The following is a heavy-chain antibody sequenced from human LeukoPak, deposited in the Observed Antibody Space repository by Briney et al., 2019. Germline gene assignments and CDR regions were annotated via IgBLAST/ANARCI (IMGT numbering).Heavy chain of an antibody. CDR1: GSTFSRNA. D-gene: IGHD5-24*01. Sequence: GASVKVSCKASGSTFSRNAISWVRQAPGQGLEWMGRIIPILGIANYAQKFQGRVTITADKSTSTAYMELSSLRSEDTAVYYCARKVFSPTRWLQKFSDGKFDYWGQGTLVTVSS. V-gene: IGHV1-69*04. CDR2: IIPILGIA. CDR3: ARKVFSPTRWLQKFSDGKFDY. J-gene: IGHJ4*02.